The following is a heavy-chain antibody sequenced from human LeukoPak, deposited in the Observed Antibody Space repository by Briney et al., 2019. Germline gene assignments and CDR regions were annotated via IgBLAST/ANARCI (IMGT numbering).Heavy chain of an antibody. Sequence: GGSLRLSCAASGFTFSSYGMHWVRQAPGKGLEWVAVISYDGSNKYYADSVKGRFTISRDNSKNTLYLQMNSLRAEDTAVYYCAKDRADYGDYVGTFDHWGQGTLVTVSS. CDR2: ISYDGSNK. CDR3: AKDRADYGDYVGTFDH. V-gene: IGHV3-30*18. D-gene: IGHD4-17*01. J-gene: IGHJ4*02. CDR1: GFTFSSYG.